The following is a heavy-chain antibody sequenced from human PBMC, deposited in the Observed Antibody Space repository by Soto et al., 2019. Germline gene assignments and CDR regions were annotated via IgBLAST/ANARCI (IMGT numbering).Heavy chain of an antibody. J-gene: IGHJ4*02. CDR2: VYYRGRS. Sequence: SETLSLTCTFSGGSVRNSNYYWGWIRQSPGKGLEWIGSVYYRGRSYSKSSVKSRVTISVDTSKNQFSLNLNSVTAADTAVYFCVSQRTSVLTQAYFRYGGAGAVVPVS. V-gene: IGHV4-39*01. CDR1: GGSVRNSNYY. CDR3: VSQRTSVLTQAYFRY. D-gene: IGHD2-8*01.